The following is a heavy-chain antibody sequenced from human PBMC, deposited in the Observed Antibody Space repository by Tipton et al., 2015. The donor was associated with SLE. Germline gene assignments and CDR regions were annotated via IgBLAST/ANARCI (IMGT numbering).Heavy chain of an antibody. CDR3: ARGRYFSGTSSYYRGFDY. D-gene: IGHD2-2*01. V-gene: IGHV4-34*01. CDR2: INHSGST. CDR1: GGSFSGYY. J-gene: IGHJ4*02. Sequence: TLSLTCADYGGSFSGYYWSWIRQPPGKGLEWIGEINHSGSTNYNPPLKSRVTISVDTSKNQLSLKLNSVTAAETAVYYCARGRYFSGTSSYYRGFDYWGQGTLVTVSS.